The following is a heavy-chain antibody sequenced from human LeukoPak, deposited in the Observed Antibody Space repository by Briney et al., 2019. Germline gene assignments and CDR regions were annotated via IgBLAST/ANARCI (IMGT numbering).Heavy chain of an antibody. Sequence: GGSLRLSCAASGFTFSSYSMNWVRQAQGQELEWVSSISSSSSYIYYEDSVKGRFTTSRDNAKNSLYLQMNSLRAEDTAVYYCASTRGYSYGLFDYWGQGTLVTVSS. CDR3: ASTRGYSYGLFDY. J-gene: IGHJ4*02. CDR1: GFTFSSYS. CDR2: ISSSSSYI. V-gene: IGHV3-21*01. D-gene: IGHD5-18*01.